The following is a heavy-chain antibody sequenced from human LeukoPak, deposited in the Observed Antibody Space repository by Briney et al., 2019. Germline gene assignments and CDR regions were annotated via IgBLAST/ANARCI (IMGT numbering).Heavy chain of an antibody. D-gene: IGHD3-22*01. J-gene: IGHJ6*02. CDR3: ARDGMIPYYYGMDV. V-gene: IGHV3-21*01. Sequence: GGSPRLSCAASGFTFSGYSMNWVRQAPGKGLEWVSSISSSSSYIYYADSVKGRFTISRGNAKNSLYLQMNSLRAEDTAVYYCARDGMIPYYYGMDVWGQGTTVTVSS. CDR1: GFTFSGYS. CDR2: ISSSSSYI.